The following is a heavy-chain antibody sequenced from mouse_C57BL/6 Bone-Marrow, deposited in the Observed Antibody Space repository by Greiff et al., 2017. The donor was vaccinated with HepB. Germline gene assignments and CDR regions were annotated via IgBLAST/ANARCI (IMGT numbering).Heavy chain of an antibody. CDR2: INPGSGGT. D-gene: IGHD2-4*01. Sequence: VKLMESGAELVRPGTSVKVSCKASGYAFTNYLIEWVKQRPGQGLEWIGVINPGSGGTNYNEKFKGKATLTADKSSSTAYMQLSSLTSEDSAVYFCANYDYDGFAYWGQGTLVTVSA. V-gene: IGHV1-54*01. CDR1: GYAFTNYL. J-gene: IGHJ3*01. CDR3: ANYDYDGFAY.